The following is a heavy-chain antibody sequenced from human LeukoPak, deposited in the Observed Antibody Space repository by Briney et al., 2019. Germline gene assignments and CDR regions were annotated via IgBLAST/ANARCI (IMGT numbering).Heavy chain of an antibody. CDR3: ARLLDNDISGDPDTFDV. D-gene: IGHD3-22*01. Sequence: SETLSLTCTVSGCTLSGHYWSWIRQPPGKRLEWIGYVTYTGRTKYNPSLQSRVTISIDTSKSQFSLKLTSVTSADTAVSSCARLLDNDISGDPDTFDVWGQGTTVIVSS. CDR1: GCTLSGHY. CDR2: VTYTGRT. J-gene: IGHJ3*01. V-gene: IGHV4-59*11.